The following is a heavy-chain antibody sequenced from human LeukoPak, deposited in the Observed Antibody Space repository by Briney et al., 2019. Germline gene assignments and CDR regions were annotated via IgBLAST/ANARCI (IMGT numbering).Heavy chain of an antibody. D-gene: IGHD6-13*01. V-gene: IGHV1-2*02. CDR2: INPNSGGT. Sequence: ASVKVSCKASGYTFTGYYMHWVRQAPGQGLEWMGWINPNSGGTNYAQKFQGRVTMTRDTSISTAYMELSRLRSDDTAVYYCAREGLYSSSWYWFDPRGQGTLVTVSS. CDR3: AREGLYSSSWYWFDP. J-gene: IGHJ5*02. CDR1: GYTFTGYY.